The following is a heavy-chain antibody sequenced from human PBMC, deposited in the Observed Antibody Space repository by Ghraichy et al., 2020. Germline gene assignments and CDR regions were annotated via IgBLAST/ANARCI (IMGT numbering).Heavy chain of an antibody. Sequence: GGSLRLSCAPSGLTFSSYGMSWVRQAPGKGLEWVSGISGSGGSTYYADSVKGRFTISRDNSKNTLYLQMNSLRAEDTAVYYCAKDVDPGGSGLDAFDIWGQGTMVTVSS. CDR2: ISGSGGST. CDR1: GLTFSSYG. D-gene: IGHD3-10*01. J-gene: IGHJ3*02. V-gene: IGHV3-23*01. CDR3: AKDVDPGGSGLDAFDI.